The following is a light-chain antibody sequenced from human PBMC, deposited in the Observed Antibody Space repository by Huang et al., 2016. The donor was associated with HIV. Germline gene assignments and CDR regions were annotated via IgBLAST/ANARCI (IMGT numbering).Light chain of an antibody. J-gene: IGKJ2*01. V-gene: IGKV1-NL1*01. CDR2: AAS. Sequence: DIQMTQSPSSLSASVVDRVTITCRASQAIDTSVAWFQQKPGRSPKFLLYAASRLETGVPSRFSGSGSGTHFTLTISSLQPEEFATYYCQHEFVSPPTFGQGTKLEI. CDR1: QAIDTS. CDR3: QHEFVSPPT.